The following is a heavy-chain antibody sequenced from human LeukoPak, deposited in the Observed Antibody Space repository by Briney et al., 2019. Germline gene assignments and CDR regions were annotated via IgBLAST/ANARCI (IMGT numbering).Heavy chain of an antibody. CDR2: IYTSGST. CDR1: GGSISGYY. V-gene: IGHV4-4*07. J-gene: IGHJ3*02. D-gene: IGHD3-9*01. CDR3: ARVTGYSIGPDAFDI. Sequence: PSETLSLTCTVSGGSISGYYWSWIRQPAGKGLEWIGRIYTSGSTNYNPSLKSRVIMSVDTSKNQFSLKLSSVTAADTAVYYCARVTGYSIGPDAFDIWGQGTMVTVSS.